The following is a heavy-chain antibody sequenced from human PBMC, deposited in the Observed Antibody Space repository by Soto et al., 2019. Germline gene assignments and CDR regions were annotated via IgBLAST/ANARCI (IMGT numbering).Heavy chain of an antibody. D-gene: IGHD1-26*01. CDR2: ISPYDHSF. V-gene: IGHV3-21*02. CDR1: GFTFTSHN. J-gene: IGHJ4*02. Sequence: EVPLVESGGGLVKPGGSLRLSCAASGFTFTSHNIYWFRQAPGKGLEWVSSISPYDHSFYYADSVKVRFTVAKDNAKSAVFLDMDSLRADDTAIFDCARELSTIIRAYNWGQGALVTVSS. CDR3: ARELSTIIRAYN.